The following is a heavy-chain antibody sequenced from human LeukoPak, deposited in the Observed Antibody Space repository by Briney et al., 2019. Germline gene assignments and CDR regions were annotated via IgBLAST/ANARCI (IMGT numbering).Heavy chain of an antibody. CDR3: ARHLPGYSNTWPGH. J-gene: IGHJ4*02. Sequence: PGGSLRLSCTASGFTFSTYAMNWVRQPPGKGLEWIGSIYHSGSTYYNPSLKSRGTISIDTSKNQFSLKLRSVTAADTAVYYCARHLPGYSNTWPGHWGQGTLVTVSS. CDR1: GFTFSTYA. CDR2: IYHSGST. D-gene: IGHD2-2*01. V-gene: IGHV4-39*01.